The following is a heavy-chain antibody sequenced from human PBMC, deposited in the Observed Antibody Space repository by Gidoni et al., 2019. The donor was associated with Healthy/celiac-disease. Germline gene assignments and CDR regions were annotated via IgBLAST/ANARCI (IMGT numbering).Heavy chain of an antibody. Sequence: GLEWIGEINHSGSTNYNPSLKSRVTISVDTSKNQFSLKLSSVTAADTAVYYCARGRYSYGPYNWFDPWGQGTLVTVSS. CDR3: ARGRYSYGPYNWFDP. CDR2: INHSGST. D-gene: IGHD5-18*01. J-gene: IGHJ5*02. V-gene: IGHV4-34*01.